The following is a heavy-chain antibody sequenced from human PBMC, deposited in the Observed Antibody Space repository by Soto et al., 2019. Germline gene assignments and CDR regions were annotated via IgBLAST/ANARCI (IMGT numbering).Heavy chain of an antibody. Sequence: QVQLVQSGPEVKKPGSSVKVSCKASGGTFSDSVTSWVRQAPGQGLEWMGGIVPIFGKANLAEKFQDRVTITADESTSTAYMKLSSLRSEDTAVYYCARVSHESGYWSSFWWFDPWGQGTLVTVSS. CDR2: IVPIFGKA. CDR3: ARVSHESGYWSSFWWFDP. CDR1: GGTFSDSV. V-gene: IGHV1-69*01. D-gene: IGHD3-3*01. J-gene: IGHJ5*02.